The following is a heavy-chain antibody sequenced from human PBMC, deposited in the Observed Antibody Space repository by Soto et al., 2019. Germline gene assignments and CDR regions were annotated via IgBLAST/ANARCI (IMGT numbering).Heavy chain of an antibody. Sequence: QVQLVQSGAEVKKPGSSVKVSCKASGGTFSNYAFTWVRQAPGQGLERVGGIIPIFDPANYAQNFQGRVTITADIFASTTDMDLSSLRSEDTAVYYCARAFESGGFYYGMDVW. CDR3: ARAFESGGFYYGMDV. CDR1: GGTFSNYA. J-gene: IGHJ6*01. CDR2: IIPIFDPA. D-gene: IGHD3-10*01. V-gene: IGHV1-69*14.